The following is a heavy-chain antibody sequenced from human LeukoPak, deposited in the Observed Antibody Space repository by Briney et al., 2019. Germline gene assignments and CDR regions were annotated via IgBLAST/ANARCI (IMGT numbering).Heavy chain of an antibody. J-gene: IGHJ4*02. V-gene: IGHV1-2*02. CDR3: ATPDAEGSGWSLDY. D-gene: IGHD6-19*01. Sequence: ASVKVSCKASGDTFTGYYIHWGRQAPGLWLEWIGWINPNSGGTNYAQKFQGRVTMTRDTSISTAYMELSRLRSDDTAVYYCATPDAEGSGWSLDYWGQGTLVTVSS. CDR1: GDTFTGYY. CDR2: INPNSGGT.